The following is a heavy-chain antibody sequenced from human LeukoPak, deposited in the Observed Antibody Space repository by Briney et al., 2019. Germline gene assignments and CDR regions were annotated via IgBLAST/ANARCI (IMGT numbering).Heavy chain of an antibody. D-gene: IGHD2/OR15-2a*01. CDR3: ARGPGAPEGAPFFYHYMDV. CDR1: GFTFDNYA. Sequence: PGRSLRLSCVTSGFTFDNYAMTWVRQAPGKGLEWVSSIYGNGYSIYYADSVRGRFTLSRDNSRNTLYLEMKNLRAEDTAVYYCARGPGAPEGAPFFYHYMDVWGKGTTVSVS. V-gene: IGHV3-23*05. J-gene: IGHJ6*03. CDR2: IYGNGYSI.